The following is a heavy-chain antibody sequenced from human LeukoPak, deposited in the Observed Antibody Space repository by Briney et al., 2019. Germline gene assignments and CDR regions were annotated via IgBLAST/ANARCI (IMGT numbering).Heavy chain of an antibody. J-gene: IGHJ5*02. Sequence: GRSLRLSCAASGFTFSSYAMHWVRQAPGKGLGWVAVISYDGSNKYYADSVKGRFTISRDNSKNTLYLQMNSLRAEDTAVYYCARERGHWFDPWGQGTLVTVSS. CDR3: ARERGHWFDP. CDR1: GFTFSSYA. V-gene: IGHV3-30-3*01. CDR2: ISYDGSNK.